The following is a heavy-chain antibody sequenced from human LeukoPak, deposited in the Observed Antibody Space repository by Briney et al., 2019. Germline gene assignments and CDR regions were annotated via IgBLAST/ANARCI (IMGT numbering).Heavy chain of an antibody. V-gene: IGHV1-8*01. CDR3: ARVNQYRYCDWLLAGGGQDWFDP. Sequence: GASVKVSCKASGYTFTSYDIFWVRQATGQGLEWMGWMNPNCGNTGYAQKFQGRVTMTRNTSIRTAYMELSSLRSEATAVYYCARVNQYRYCDWLLAGGGQDWFDPWGQGTLVTVSS. D-gene: IGHD3-9*01. CDR1: GYTFTSYD. J-gene: IGHJ5*02. CDR2: MNPNCGNT.